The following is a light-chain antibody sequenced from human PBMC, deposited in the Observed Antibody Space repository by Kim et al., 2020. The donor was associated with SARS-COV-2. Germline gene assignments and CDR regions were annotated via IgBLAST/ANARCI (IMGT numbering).Light chain of an antibody. V-gene: IGLV1-47*01. Sequence: GQTMTSSCSESISRIGRDFVSWSQQFPRKAPQLLISKNNGRPSGVSDRFPGSKSGTSASLAIRGLRSDDEADYYCAVWDNSLTGRVFGGGTQLTVL. J-gene: IGLJ2*01. CDR3: AVWDNSLTGRV. CDR1: ISRIGRDF. CDR2: KNN.